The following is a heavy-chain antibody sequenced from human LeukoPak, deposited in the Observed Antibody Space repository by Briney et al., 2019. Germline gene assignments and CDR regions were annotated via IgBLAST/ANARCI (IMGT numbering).Heavy chain of an antibody. CDR2: INHSGST. CDR3: ARRGYSYGTTSPYYFDY. Sequence: PSETLSLTCAVYGGSFSGYYWSWIRQPPGKGLEWIGEINHSGSTNYNPSLKSRVTISVDTSKNQFSLKLSSVTAADTAVYYCARRGYSYGTTSPYYFDYWGQGTLVTVSS. D-gene: IGHD5-18*01. V-gene: IGHV4-34*01. J-gene: IGHJ4*02. CDR1: GGSFSGYY.